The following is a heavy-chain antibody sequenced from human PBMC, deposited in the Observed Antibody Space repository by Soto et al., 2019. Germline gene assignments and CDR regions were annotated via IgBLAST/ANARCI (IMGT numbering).Heavy chain of an antibody. CDR1: GFPFTSSA. V-gene: IGHV1-58*01. Sequence: SVKVSFKASGFPFTSSAVQWVRQARGQRLEWIGWIVVGSGNTNYSQKFHERVTITRDMSTSTAYMELSSLRSEDTAVYYCAAITIHDPHPPDVWGQGTTVTVSS. J-gene: IGHJ6*01. D-gene: IGHD3-3*01. CDR3: AAITIHDPHPPDV. CDR2: IVVGSGNT.